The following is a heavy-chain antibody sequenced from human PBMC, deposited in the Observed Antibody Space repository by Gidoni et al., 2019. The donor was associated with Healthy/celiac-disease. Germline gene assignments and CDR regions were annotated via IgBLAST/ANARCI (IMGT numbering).Heavy chain of an antibody. D-gene: IGHD6-19*01. J-gene: IGHJ4*02. Sequence: GLEWVSPISDSGGSTYYADSVKGRFTISRDNSRNTLYLQMNSLRAEDTAIYYCAKAGSGWYFDYWGQGTLVTVSS. CDR2: ISDSGGST. V-gene: IGHV3-23*01. CDR3: AKAGSGWYFDY.